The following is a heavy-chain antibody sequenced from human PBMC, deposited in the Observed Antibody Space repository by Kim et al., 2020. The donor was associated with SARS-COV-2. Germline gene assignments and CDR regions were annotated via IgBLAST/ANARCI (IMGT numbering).Heavy chain of an antibody. CDR3: ARAPTVRYCSGGSCYSEWFDP. J-gene: IGHJ5*02. CDR1: GGSFSGYY. V-gene: IGHV4-34*01. Sequence: SETLSLTCAVYGGSFSGYYWNWIRQPPGKGLEWIGEINHSGSTNYNPSLKSRVTISVDTSKNQFSLKLSSVTAADTAVYYCARAPTVRYCSGGSCYSEWFDPWGQGTLVTVSS. D-gene: IGHD2-15*01. CDR2: INHSGST.